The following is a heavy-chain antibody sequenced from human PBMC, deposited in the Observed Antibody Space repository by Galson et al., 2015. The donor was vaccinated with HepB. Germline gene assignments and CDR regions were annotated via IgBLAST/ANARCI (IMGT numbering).Heavy chain of an antibody. CDR3: VRDEVNYYYYGMDV. J-gene: IGHJ6*02. V-gene: IGHV1-3*01. CDR1: GYSFITYA. CDR2: INAGNGNT. Sequence: SVKVSCKASGYSFITYAMHWVRQAPGQRLEWMGWINAGNGNTKYSQKFQGRVTITRDTSASTAYMELSSLRSKDTAVYYCVRDEVNYYYYGMDVWGQGTTVTVSS.